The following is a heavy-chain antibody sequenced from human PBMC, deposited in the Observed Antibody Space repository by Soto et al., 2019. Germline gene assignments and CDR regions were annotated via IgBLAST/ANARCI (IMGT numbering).Heavy chain of an antibody. Sequence: EVQLVESGGGLVKPGGSLRLSCAASGFTFSNAWMSWVLQAPGKGLEWVGRIKSKTDGGTTDYAAPVKGRFTISRDDSKNTLYLQMNSLKTEDTAVYYCTTGPGGSGSYYPHWGQGTLVTVSS. D-gene: IGHD3-10*01. J-gene: IGHJ4*02. CDR1: GFTFSNAW. CDR2: IKSKTDGGTT. V-gene: IGHV3-15*01. CDR3: TTGPGGSGSYYPH.